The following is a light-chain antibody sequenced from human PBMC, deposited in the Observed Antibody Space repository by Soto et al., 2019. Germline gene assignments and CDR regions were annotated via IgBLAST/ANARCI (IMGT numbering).Light chain of an antibody. CDR2: GAS. J-gene: IGKJ5*01. CDR1: QIVSSNY. V-gene: IGKV3-20*01. Sequence: EIVLTQSPGTLSLSPGERATLSCRAIQIVSSNYLGWYQQKPGQAPRLLIYGASSRATGIPDRLSGSGSGTDFTLTISGLEPEDFATYYCQQYQSGHPITFGQGTRLEI. CDR3: QQYQSGHPIT.